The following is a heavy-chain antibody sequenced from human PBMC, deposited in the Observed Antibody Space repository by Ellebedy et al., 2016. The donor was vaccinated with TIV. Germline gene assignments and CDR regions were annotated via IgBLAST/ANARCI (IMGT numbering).Heavy chain of an antibody. D-gene: IGHD1-1*01. V-gene: IGHV3-66*01. Sequence: GESLKISCAASGFTVSSNYMSWLRQAPGKVLEWVSVIYSGGSTYYADSVKGRFTRSRDNSKNTLYIQMNSRRAEDTAVYYCARARVPHGMDVWGQGTTVTVSS. CDR2: IYSGGST. CDR1: GFTVSSNY. CDR3: ARARVPHGMDV. J-gene: IGHJ6*02.